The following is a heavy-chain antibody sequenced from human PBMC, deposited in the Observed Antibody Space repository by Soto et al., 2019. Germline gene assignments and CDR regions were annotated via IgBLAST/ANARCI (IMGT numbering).Heavy chain of an antibody. CDR1: VGTFSSYA. V-gene: IGHV1-69*06. D-gene: IGHD3-22*01. CDR2: IIPIFGSA. CDR3: ADDSSGYYYFDY. J-gene: IGHJ4*02. Sequence: SVKVSCNASVGTFSSYAISWVLQAPGQGLEWMGGIIPIFGSANYAQKFQGRVTITADKSTSTAYMELSSLRSEDTAVYYCADDSSGYYYFDYWGQGTLVTVSS.